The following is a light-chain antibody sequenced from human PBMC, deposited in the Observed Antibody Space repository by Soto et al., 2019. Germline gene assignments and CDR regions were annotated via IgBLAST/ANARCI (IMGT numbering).Light chain of an antibody. Sequence: DIQMTQSPSTLSASVGDRVTITCRASQSISSWLAWYQQKPGKAPKLLIYDASSLESGVPSRFSGSGSGTEFTLTLSSLHLDDCETYYREQHTSPWRFGQGPKAAI. CDR2: DAS. V-gene: IGKV1-5*01. CDR1: QSISSW. CDR3: EQHTSPWR. J-gene: IGKJ1*01.